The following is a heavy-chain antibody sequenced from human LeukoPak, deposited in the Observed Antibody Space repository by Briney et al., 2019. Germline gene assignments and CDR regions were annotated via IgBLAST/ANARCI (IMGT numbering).Heavy chain of an antibody. CDR1: GGTFSSYA. J-gene: IGHJ5*02. D-gene: IGHD2-8*01. CDR3: ARDLSMADLGWFDP. CDR2: IIPILGIA. Sequence: GSSVKVSRKASGGTFSSYAISWVRQAPGQGLEWMGRIIPILGIANYAQKFQGRVTITADKSTSTAYMELSSLRSEDTAVYYCARDLSMADLGWFDPWGQGTLVTVSS. V-gene: IGHV1-69*04.